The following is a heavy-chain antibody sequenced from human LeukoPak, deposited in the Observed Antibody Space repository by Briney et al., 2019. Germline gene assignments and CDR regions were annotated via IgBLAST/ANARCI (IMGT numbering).Heavy chain of an antibody. Sequence: KAGGSLRLSCAASGFTFSSYSMNWVRQAPGKGLEWVSSISSSSSYIYYADSVKGRFTISRDNAKNSLYLQMNSLRAEDTAVYYCARAGSGGWYSRYFDYWGQGTLVTVSS. V-gene: IGHV3-21*01. J-gene: IGHJ4*02. CDR1: GFTFSSYS. D-gene: IGHD6-19*01. CDR3: ARAGSGGWYSRYFDY. CDR2: ISSSSSYI.